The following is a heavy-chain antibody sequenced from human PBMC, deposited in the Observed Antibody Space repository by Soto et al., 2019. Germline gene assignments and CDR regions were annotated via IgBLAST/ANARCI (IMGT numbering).Heavy chain of an antibody. CDR2: INPSGGST. Sequence: QVQLVQSGAEVKKPGASVKVSCKASGYTFTSYYMHWVRQAPGQGLEWMGIINPSGGSTSYAQKFQGRVTMTRDTSTSTVYMELSSLSSEDTAVYYCARAVPITMVRGASLSWFDPWGQGPLVTVSS. CDR1: GYTFTSYY. V-gene: IGHV1-46*01. D-gene: IGHD3-10*01. CDR3: ARAVPITMVRGASLSWFDP. J-gene: IGHJ5*02.